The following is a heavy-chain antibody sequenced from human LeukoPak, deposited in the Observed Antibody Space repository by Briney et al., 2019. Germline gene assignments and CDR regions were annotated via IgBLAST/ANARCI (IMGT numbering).Heavy chain of an antibody. CDR3: ARENSAATRY. J-gene: IGHJ4*02. CDR2: IYYSGST. CDR1: GGSISSSSYY. V-gene: IGHV4-39*07. Sequence: SETLSLTCTVSGGSISSSSYYWGWIRQPPGKGLEWIGSIYYSGSTYYNPSLKSRVTISVDTSKNQFFLKLSSVTAADTAVYYCARENSAATRYWGQGTLVTVSS. D-gene: IGHD2/OR15-2a*01.